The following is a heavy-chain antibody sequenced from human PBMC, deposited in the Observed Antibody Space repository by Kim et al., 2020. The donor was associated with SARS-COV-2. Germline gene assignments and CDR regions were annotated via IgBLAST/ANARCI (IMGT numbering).Heavy chain of an antibody. V-gene: IGHV4-34*01. Sequence: SGSTNHNPSLKSRVIISIDTSKNQFFLQLSSVTAADAAVYYCARDRQPYYWGQGTLVTVSS. CDR3: ARDRQPYY. D-gene: IGHD1-1*01. CDR2: SGST. J-gene: IGHJ4*02.